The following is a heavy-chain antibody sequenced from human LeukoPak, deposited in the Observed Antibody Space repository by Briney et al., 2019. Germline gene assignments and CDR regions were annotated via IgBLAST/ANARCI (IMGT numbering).Heavy chain of an antibody. CDR1: GFSFSDYG. J-gene: IGHJ4*02. D-gene: IGHD3-16*01. V-gene: IGHV3-30*03. CDR3: ARDKDGWGIHDF. CDR2: ISYDGSQK. Sequence: GGSLRLSCAASGFSFSDYGLHWVRQAPGKGLEWVALISYDGSQKNFVDSVQGRFTTSRDNSKFTMYLEMNSLRAEDTAVYFCARDKDGWGIHDFWGQGTLVTVSS.